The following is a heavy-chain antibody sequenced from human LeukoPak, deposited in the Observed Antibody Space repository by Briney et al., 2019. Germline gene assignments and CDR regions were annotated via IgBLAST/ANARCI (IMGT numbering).Heavy chain of an antibody. CDR2: INPNSGVS. D-gene: IGHD3-3*01. CDR1: GYTFTGSY. V-gene: IGHV1-2*02. Sequence: ASVTVSCKASGYTFTGSYVHWVRQAPGQGLEWMGWINPNSGVSNYAQKFRGRVTMTRDTSINAAYMELSRLTSDDTAVYYCARVKGRVFGVITTKERYFDYWGQGTLVTVSS. J-gene: IGHJ4*02. CDR3: ARVKGRVFGVITTKERYFDY.